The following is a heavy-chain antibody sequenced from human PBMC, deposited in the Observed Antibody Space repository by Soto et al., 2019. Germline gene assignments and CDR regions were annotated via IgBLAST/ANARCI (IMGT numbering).Heavy chain of an antibody. CDR2: TYYRSKWYN. CDR1: GDSLSSNSAA. V-gene: IGHV6-1*01. J-gene: IGHJ5*02. D-gene: IGHD3-10*01. CDR3: ARGRSWPRGDWFDP. Sequence: PSQTLSLTCAISGDSLSSNSAAGNWIRQSPSRGLEWLGRTYYRSKWYNDYAVSVRSRITINPDTSKNQFSLQLNSVTPEDTAVYYCARGRSWPRGDWFDPWGQGTLVTVSS.